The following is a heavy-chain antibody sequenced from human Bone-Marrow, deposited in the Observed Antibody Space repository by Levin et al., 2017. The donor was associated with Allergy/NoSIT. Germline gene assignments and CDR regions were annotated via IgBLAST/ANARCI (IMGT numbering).Heavy chain of an antibody. Sequence: ASVKVSCAASGFTVGNNYVSWVRQAPGKGLEWVSVIYSHGGTSYTDSVRGRFTISRDSSKNTLFLQMNSLRADDTAVYYCATRASIGAWGQGTLVTVSS. V-gene: IGHV3-66*01. CDR2: IYSHGGT. D-gene: IGHD2-15*01. CDR1: GFTVGNNY. CDR3: ATRASIGA. J-gene: IGHJ5*02.